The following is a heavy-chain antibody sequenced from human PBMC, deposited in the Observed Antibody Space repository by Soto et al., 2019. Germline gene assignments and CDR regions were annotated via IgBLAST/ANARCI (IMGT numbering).Heavy chain of an antibody. Sequence: GGSLRLSCAASGLTFSSYAMHWVRQAPGKGLEWVAVISYDGSNKYYADSVKGRFTISRDNSKNTLYLQMNSLRAEDTAVYYCARDHPLSSYYYYYGMDVWGQGTTVTVSS. D-gene: IGHD3-10*01. J-gene: IGHJ6*02. CDR1: GLTFSSYA. CDR2: ISYDGSNK. CDR3: ARDHPLSSYYYYYGMDV. V-gene: IGHV3-30-3*01.